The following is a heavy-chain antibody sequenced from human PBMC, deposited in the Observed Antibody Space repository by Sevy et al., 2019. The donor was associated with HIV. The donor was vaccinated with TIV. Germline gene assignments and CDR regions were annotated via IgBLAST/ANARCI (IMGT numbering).Heavy chain of an antibody. CDR1: SGSVSSGNNY. D-gene: IGHD5-18*01. CDR2: IYYSGNT. Sequence: SETLSLTCIVSSGSVSSGNNYWSWIRQPPGKGLEWIGYIYYSGNTKYNPSLKSRVTISIDTSKNQFSLNLASVTAADTAVYYCARDPSGAGFSYGPFDSWGQGILVTVSS. J-gene: IGHJ5*01. V-gene: IGHV4-61*01. CDR3: ARDPSGAGFSYGPFDS.